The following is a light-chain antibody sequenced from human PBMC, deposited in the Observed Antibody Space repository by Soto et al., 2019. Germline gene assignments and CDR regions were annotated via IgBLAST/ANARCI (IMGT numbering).Light chain of an antibody. V-gene: IGKV1-5*03. Sequence: DIQMTQSPSTLSAAVGDRVIITCRASQSVNRWLAWYQQKPGKAPKLLIYKASSLPSGVPSRFTGSGSGTEFTLTINNVQPDDFATYYCQQFNGHSTFGQGTSLEIK. CDR1: QSVNRW. CDR2: KAS. CDR3: QQFNGHST. J-gene: IGKJ2*01.